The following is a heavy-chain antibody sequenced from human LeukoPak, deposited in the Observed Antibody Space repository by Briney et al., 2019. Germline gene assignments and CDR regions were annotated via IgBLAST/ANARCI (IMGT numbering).Heavy chain of an antibody. CDR2: ISYNGGYI. CDR1: GFSFRTYN. Sequence: GGSLRLSCTASGFSFRTYNLHWVRQAPGKGLEWVAVISYNGGYIHYEDSVKGRFTISRENAKSTLYLHMNILRVEDTAVYYCARGRYGDYHWGQGILVTVSS. V-gene: IGHV3-33*01. J-gene: IGHJ4*02. CDR3: ARGRYGDYH. D-gene: IGHD4-17*01.